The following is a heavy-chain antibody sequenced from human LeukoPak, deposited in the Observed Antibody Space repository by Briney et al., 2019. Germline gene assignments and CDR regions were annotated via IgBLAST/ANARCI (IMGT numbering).Heavy chain of an antibody. J-gene: IGHJ4*02. D-gene: IGHD6-19*01. CDR2: ISYDGSNK. CDR3: ARDLDRSGWYGNFDY. V-gene: IGHV3-30*04. CDR1: GFTFSSYA. Sequence: GGSLRLSCAASGFTFSSYAMHWVRQAPGKGLEWVAVISYDGSNKYYVDSVKGRFTISRDNSKNTLYLQMNSLRAEDTAVYYCARDLDRSGWYGNFDYWGQGTVVTVSS.